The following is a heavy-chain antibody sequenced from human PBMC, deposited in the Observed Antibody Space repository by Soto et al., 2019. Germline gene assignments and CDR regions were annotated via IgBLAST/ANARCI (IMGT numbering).Heavy chain of an antibody. CDR1: GFTFDDYT. J-gene: IGHJ4*02. CDR3: AKGVVSVGSGSSEKYYFDY. CDR2: ISWDGGST. Sequence: GGSLRLSCAASGFTFDDYTMHWVRQAPGKGLEWVSLISWDGGSTYYADSVKGRFTISRDNSKNSLYLQMNSLRTEDTALYYCAKGVVSVGSGSSEKYYFDYWGQGTLVTVSS. V-gene: IGHV3-43*01. D-gene: IGHD3-10*01.